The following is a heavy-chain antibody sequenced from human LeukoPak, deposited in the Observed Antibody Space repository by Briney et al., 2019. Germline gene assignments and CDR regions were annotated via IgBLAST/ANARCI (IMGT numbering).Heavy chain of an antibody. CDR2: IYYSGTA. J-gene: IGHJ3*02. CDR1: GGPISNYQ. Sequence: SETLSLTCTLSGGPISNYQWSWIRQPPGKGLEWIGNIYYSGTANYNPSLKSRVIISVDTSKNQFSLKLNSVTAADTAVYYCAKSNGYGLVDIWGQGTMVTVSS. CDR3: AKSNGYGLVDI. D-gene: IGHD3-10*01. V-gene: IGHV4-59*12.